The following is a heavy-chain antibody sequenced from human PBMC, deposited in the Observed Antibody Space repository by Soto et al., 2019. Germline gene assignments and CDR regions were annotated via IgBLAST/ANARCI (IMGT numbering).Heavy chain of an antibody. CDR2: VSYGGST. Sequence: SETLSLTCSVSGDSIRSSEYYWGWIRQPPGKGLEWIGSVSYGGSTYYNPSLKSRVTISVATSKNQFSLRLTSVTAADTAVYYCARTDIGNWFDPWGQGTLVTVPS. J-gene: IGHJ5*02. V-gene: IGHV4-39*01. CDR3: ARTDIGNWFDP. D-gene: IGHD2-15*01. CDR1: GDSIRSSEYY.